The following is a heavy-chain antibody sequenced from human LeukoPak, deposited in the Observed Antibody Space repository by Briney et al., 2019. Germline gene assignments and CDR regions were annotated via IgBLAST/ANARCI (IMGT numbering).Heavy chain of an antibody. CDR1: GFSFSTIY. J-gene: IGHJ3*02. Sequence: GGSLRLSCAASGFSFSTIYMSWVRQTPGQGLEWVANINVDGTAEYYVDSVRGRFTISRDNAKNSLYLQMNSLRAEDTAVYYCARDPYRFAFDIWGQGTVVLVSS. CDR2: INVDGTAE. V-gene: IGHV3-7*03. CDR3: ARDPYRFAFDI. D-gene: IGHD1-26*01.